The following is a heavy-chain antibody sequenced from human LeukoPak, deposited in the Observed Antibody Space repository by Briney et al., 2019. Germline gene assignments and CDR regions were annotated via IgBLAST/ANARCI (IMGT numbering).Heavy chain of an antibody. D-gene: IGHD5-18*01. Sequence: PGGSLRLSCAASGFTFSSYAMSWVRQAPGKGLEWVSDNGSGGSTYYADSVKGRFTISRDNSKNTLYLQMNGLRAEDTAVYYCAKRIQSAMATGYWGQGTLVTVSS. V-gene: IGHV3-23*01. CDR3: AKRIQSAMATGY. CDR2: NGSGGST. CDR1: GFTFSSYA. J-gene: IGHJ4*02.